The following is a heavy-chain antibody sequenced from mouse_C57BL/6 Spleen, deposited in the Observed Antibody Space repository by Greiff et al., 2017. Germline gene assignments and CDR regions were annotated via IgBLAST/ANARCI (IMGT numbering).Heavy chain of an antibody. CDR3: VRQEYYGSSPYWYFDV. CDR1: GFSFNTYA. J-gene: IGHJ1*03. CDR2: IRSKSNNYAT. Sequence: EAGGGLVQPKGSLKLSCAASGFSFNTYAMNWVRQAPGKGLEWVARIRSKSNNYATYYADSVKDRFTISRDDSESMLYLQMNNLKTEDTAMYYCVRQEYYGSSPYWYFDVWGTGTTVTVSS. V-gene: IGHV10-1*01. D-gene: IGHD1-1*01.